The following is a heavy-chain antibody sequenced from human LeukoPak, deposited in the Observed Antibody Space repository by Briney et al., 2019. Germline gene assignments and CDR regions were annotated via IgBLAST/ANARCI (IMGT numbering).Heavy chain of an antibody. Sequence: GGSLRLSCVGSGFSFGSYNMNWVRQAPGKGLEWVSYISSSGSTVYYADSVRGRLTISRDNARNSLYLQMAGLTAEDTAVYYCARALDSALDVWGNGTTVTVSS. D-gene: IGHD3/OR15-3a*01. CDR2: ISSSGSTV. CDR1: GFSFGSYN. J-gene: IGHJ6*04. CDR3: ARALDSALDV. V-gene: IGHV3-48*01.